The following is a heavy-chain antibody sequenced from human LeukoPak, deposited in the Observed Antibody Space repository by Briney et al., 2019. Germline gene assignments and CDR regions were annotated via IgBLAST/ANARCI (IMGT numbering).Heavy chain of an antibody. J-gene: IGHJ2*01. V-gene: IGHV4-59*01. CDR3: GRRTYYDTLTGYTYWYFDL. CDR1: GGSISSYY. D-gene: IGHD3-9*01. CDR2: TSYSGST. Sequence: KASETLSLTCTVSGGSISSYYWSWIRQPPGKRREWIGYTSYSGSTDYNPSLKSRVTMSVDTSKNQFSLKLSSVTAADTAVYYCGRRTYYDTLTGYTYWYFDLWGRGTLVTVSS.